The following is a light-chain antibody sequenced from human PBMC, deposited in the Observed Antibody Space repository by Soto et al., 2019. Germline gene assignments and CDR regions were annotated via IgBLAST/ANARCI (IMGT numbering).Light chain of an antibody. Sequence: QSALTQPRSVSGSPGQSVTISCTGTSSNVGVYNYVSWYQQHPGRVPKLMIYDVNKRPSGVPDRFSGSKSGNTASLTISGLQAEDEADYYCCSYAGTYTLLFGRGTKVTVL. CDR2: DVN. V-gene: IGLV2-11*01. CDR1: SSNVGVYNY. CDR3: CSYAGTYTLL. J-gene: IGLJ3*02.